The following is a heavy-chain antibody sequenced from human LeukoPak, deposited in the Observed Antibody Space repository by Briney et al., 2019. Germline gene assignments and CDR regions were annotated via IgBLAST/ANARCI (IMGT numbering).Heavy chain of an antibody. D-gene: IGHD7-27*01. Sequence: GASVKVSCKASGYTFTSYDFNWVRQATGQRPEWMGWMSPNSGETGYAQKLQDRVTMTRNTSISTAYMELSSLRSDDTAVYYCTVGPPNWGFDYWGQGTLVTVSS. V-gene: IGHV1-8*01. CDR2: MSPNSGET. J-gene: IGHJ4*02. CDR1: GYTFTSYD. CDR3: TVGPPNWGFDY.